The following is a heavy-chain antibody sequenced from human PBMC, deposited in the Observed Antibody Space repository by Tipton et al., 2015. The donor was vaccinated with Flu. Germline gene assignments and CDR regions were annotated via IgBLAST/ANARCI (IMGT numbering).Heavy chain of an antibody. D-gene: IGHD1-26*01. J-gene: IGHJ4*02. CDR3: AKSGGFDS. CDR2: ISRSSLSI. CDR1: GFPFSDCG. V-gene: IGHV3-21*01. Sequence: SLRLSCTASGFPFSDCGMHWVRQAPGEGLEWVASISRSSLSIFYEDSLRGRFITSRGNSKDMLYLQMNSLRAEDTAVFYCAKSGGFDSWNQGALVIVSS.